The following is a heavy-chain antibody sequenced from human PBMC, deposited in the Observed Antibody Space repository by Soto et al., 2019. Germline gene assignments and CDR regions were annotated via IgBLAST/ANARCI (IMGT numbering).Heavy chain of an antibody. V-gene: IGHV5-51*01. CDR2: IKPGTSDI. CDR3: AKSEVLEI. J-gene: IGHJ3*02. CDR1: GYKFGSAW. Sequence: GESLKISCKGVGYKFGSAWIGWVRQMPGKGLEWMGIIKPGTSDIRYSPSCRGHVTISADEAVSTAYLQWSSLKASDTAIYYCAKSEVLEIWGQGTMVTVSS.